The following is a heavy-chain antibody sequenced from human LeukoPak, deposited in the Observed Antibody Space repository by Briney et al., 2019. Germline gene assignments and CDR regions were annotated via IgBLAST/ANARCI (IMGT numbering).Heavy chain of an antibody. D-gene: IGHD2-2*01. CDR1: GFTFNSYW. CDR3: AREKLPTAIHYYSYMDV. J-gene: IGHJ6*03. CDR2: IKQDGSEE. V-gene: IGHV3-7*01. Sequence: GGSLRLSCAASGFTFNSYWMSWVRQPPGKGLEWVANIKQDGSEEYVDSVKGRFTISRDNAKNSLILQMNSLRAEDTAVYYCAREKLPTAIHYYSYMDVWGKGTTVTVSS.